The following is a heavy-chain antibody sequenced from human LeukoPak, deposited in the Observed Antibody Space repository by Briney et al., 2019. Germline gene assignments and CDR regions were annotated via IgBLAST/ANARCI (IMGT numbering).Heavy chain of an antibody. Sequence: GGSLRLSCTVSGFTFSSYAMHWVRQAPGKGLEWVAVISYDGSNKYYADSVKGRFTISRDNSKNTLYLQMNSLRAEDTAVYYCARDPAPTMVRGVMDYWGQGTLVTVSS. J-gene: IGHJ4*02. D-gene: IGHD3-10*01. CDR1: GFTFSSYA. CDR3: ARDPAPTMVRGVMDY. CDR2: ISYDGSNK. V-gene: IGHV3-30*04.